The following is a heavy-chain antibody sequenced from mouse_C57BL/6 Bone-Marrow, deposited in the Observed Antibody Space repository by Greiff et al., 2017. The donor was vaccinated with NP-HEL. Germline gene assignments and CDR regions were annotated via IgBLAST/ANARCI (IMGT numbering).Heavy chain of an antibody. D-gene: IGHD3-2*02. CDR1: GFNIKDDY. V-gene: IGHV14-4*01. CDR3: TTGPAQARLFAY. J-gene: IGHJ3*01. CDR2: IDPENGDT. Sequence: VHVKQSGAELVRPGASVKLSCTASGFNIKDDYMHWVKQRPEQGLEWIGWIDPENGDTEYASKFQGKATITADTSSNTAYLQLSSLTSEDTAVYYCTTGPAQARLFAYWGQGTLVTVSA.